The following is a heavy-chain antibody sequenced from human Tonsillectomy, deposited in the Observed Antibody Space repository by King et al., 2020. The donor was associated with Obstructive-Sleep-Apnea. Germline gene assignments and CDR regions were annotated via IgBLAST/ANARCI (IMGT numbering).Heavy chain of an antibody. CDR3: AKQGTIFRVVTEVDYYGMDV. CDR1: GFTFSSYA. Sequence: VQLVESGGGLVQPGGSLRLSCAASGFTFSSYAMSWVRQAPGKGLEWVSSISASGGSTNYADSVKGRFTISRDNFKNTLYLQMNSLRAEDTAVYYCAKQGTIFRVVTEVDYYGMDVWGQGTTVTVSS. J-gene: IGHJ6*02. CDR2: ISASGGST. V-gene: IGHV3-23*04. D-gene: IGHD3-3*01.